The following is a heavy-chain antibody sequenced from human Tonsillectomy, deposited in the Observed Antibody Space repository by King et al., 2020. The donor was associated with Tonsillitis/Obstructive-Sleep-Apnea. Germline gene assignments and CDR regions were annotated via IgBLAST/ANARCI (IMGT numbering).Heavy chain of an antibody. Sequence: PLQESGPGLVKPSGTLSLTCAVSGGSISSSNWWSWVRQPPGTGLEWIGEIYHSGSTKYNPSLKSRVTISVDRSKKQFSLRLSSVTAADTAVYYCTRAEYDPDAFDIWGQGTMVIVSS. CDR3: TRAEYDPDAFDI. V-gene: IGHV4-4*02. D-gene: IGHD3-3*01. J-gene: IGHJ3*02. CDR2: IYHSGST. CDR1: GGSISSSNW.